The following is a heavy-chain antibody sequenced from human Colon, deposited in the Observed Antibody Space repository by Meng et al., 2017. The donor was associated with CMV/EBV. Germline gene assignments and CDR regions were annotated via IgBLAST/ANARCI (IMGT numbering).Heavy chain of an antibody. CDR1: GFTFSDYY. J-gene: IGHJ6*02. V-gene: IGHV3-11*04. CDR3: AREARYYDSSGTSSAMDV. Sequence: GESLKISCAASGFTFSDYYMSWVRQAPGKGLEWVSYIVGSGGSTIYYADSAKGRFTIPSDNAKNSLYLQMNSLSVDDTAVYYCAREARYYDSSGTSSAMDVWGQGTTVTVSS. CDR2: IVGSGGSTI. D-gene: IGHD3-22*01.